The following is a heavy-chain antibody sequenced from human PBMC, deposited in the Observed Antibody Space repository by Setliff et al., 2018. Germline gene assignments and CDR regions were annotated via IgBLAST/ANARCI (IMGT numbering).Heavy chain of an antibody. D-gene: IGHD1-1*01. J-gene: IGHJ6*03. Sequence: AASVKVSCKAFGYPFTGYYYNHWVRQAPGQGPEWMGWINPNTGAAKYAQQFQGRVTMTRDMSLRTVYLDLSGLTSDDTAVYYCTRDPTGSNFYNFQFYMDVWGKGTTVT. CDR3: TRDPTGSNFYNFQFYMDV. CDR2: INPNTGAA. V-gene: IGHV1-2*02. CDR1: GYPFTGYY.